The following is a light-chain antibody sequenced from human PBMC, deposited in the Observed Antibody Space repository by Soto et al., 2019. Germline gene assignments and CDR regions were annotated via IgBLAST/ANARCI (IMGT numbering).Light chain of an antibody. Sequence: DIQMTQSPSSVSASVGDRVTITCRASQGISTWLAWYQQKPGKAPELLIYGASTLQNGAPSRFSGSVSGTDFTLAISSLQPEDFATYYCQQANSFPLTFGGGTKVEIK. J-gene: IGKJ4*01. CDR1: QGISTW. CDR3: QQANSFPLT. V-gene: IGKV1-12*01. CDR2: GAS.